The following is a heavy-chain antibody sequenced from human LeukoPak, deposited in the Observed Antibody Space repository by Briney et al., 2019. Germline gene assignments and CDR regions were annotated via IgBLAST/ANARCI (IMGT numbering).Heavy chain of an antibody. CDR3: AREALRRPFDP. J-gene: IGHJ5*02. V-gene: IGHV3-53*01. Sequence: PGGSLRLSCAASGFIVSGDFMSWVRQAPGKGLEWVSVIYSDGSTYYADSVKGRFTISRDNSKNTLDLQMTGLRAEDTAVYYCAREALRRPFDPWGQGTLVTVSS. CDR2: IYSDGST. CDR1: GFIVSGDF. D-gene: IGHD6-6*01.